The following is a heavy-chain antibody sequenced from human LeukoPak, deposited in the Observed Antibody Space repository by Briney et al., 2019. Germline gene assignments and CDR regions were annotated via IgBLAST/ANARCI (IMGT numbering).Heavy chain of an antibody. J-gene: IGHJ5*02. Sequence: ASVKVSCKASGYTFTSYGISGVRQAPGQGLEWMGWISAYNGNTNYAQKLQGRVTMTTDTSTSTAYMELRSLRSDDTAVYYCARDLQQLQLRWFDPWGQGTLVTVSS. D-gene: IGHD6-13*01. CDR1: GYTFTSYG. CDR3: ARDLQQLQLRWFDP. V-gene: IGHV1-18*01. CDR2: ISAYNGNT.